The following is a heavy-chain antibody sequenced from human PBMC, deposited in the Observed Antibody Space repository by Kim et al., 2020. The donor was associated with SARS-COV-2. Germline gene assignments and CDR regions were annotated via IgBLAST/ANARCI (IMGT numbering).Heavy chain of an antibody. J-gene: IGHJ4*02. CDR1: GYTFTGYY. CDR3: ARDNRHGRFLEWLYFDY. Sequence: ASVKVSCKASGYTFTGYYMHWVRQAPGQGLEWMGWINPNSGGTNYAQKFQGRVTMTRDTSISTAYMELSRLRSDDTAVYYCARDNRHGRFLEWLYFDYWGQGTLVTVSS. CDR2: INPNSGGT. D-gene: IGHD3-3*01. V-gene: IGHV1-2*02.